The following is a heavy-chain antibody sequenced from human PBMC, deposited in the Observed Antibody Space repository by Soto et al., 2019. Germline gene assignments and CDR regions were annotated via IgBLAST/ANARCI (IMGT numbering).Heavy chain of an antibody. CDR3: ARAGLTTLELATTY. D-gene: IGHD1-1*01. J-gene: IGHJ4*02. V-gene: IGHV1-2*02. CDR1: GYTFTDYY. CDR2: IHPNSGVT. Sequence: ASVKVSCKASGYTFTDYYLHWVRQSPGQGLEWMGWIHPNSGVTKFPQKFQGRVIMTRATSISTAYMELTRLTSDDTAMYYCARAGLTTLELATTYWGQGTLVTVSS.